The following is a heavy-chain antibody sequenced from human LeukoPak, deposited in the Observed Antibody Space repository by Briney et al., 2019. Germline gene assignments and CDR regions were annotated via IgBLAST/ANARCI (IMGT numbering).Heavy chain of an antibody. CDR1: GFTFSSYA. Sequence: PGASLRLSCAASGFTFSSYAMSWVRQAPGKGLEWVSAISGSGGSTYYADSVKGRFTISRDNSKNTLYLQMNSLRAEDTAVYYCAKDRDIVVVPRWLDPWGQGTLVTVSS. J-gene: IGHJ5*02. V-gene: IGHV3-23*01. D-gene: IGHD2-2*01. CDR2: ISGSGGST. CDR3: AKDRDIVVVPRWLDP.